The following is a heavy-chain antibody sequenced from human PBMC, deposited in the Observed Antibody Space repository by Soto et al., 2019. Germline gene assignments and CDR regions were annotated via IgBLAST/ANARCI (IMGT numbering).Heavy chain of an antibody. J-gene: IGHJ5*02. CDR2: IYYRGNT. V-gene: IGHV4-31*03. CDR3: ARTSDLGFRDWLDP. Sequence: PSETLSLTCSVSGGSINSGGYHWTWIRQHPEKGLEWIGYIYYRGNTYYNPSLRSRLTISVDTSKNQFSLNLTSVTAADTAVYYCARTSDLGFRDWLDPSGKGTRGTVSS. CDR1: GGSINSGGYH. D-gene: IGHD2-21*01.